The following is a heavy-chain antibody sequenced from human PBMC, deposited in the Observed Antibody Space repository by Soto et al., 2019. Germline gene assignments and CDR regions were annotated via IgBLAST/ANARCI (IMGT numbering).Heavy chain of an antibody. J-gene: IGHJ6*02. CDR3: ARSRYIVVADAYYYGMDV. D-gene: IGHD2-2*01. V-gene: IGHV1-2*04. Sequence: QVQLVQSGAEVKKPGASVKVSCKASGYTFTGYYMHWVRQAPGQGREWMGWINPNSGGTNYAQKVQGWVTMTSDTSISTAYMELSRLRSDDTAVYYCARSRYIVVADAYYYGMDVWGQGTTVTVSS. CDR2: INPNSGGT. CDR1: GYTFTGYY.